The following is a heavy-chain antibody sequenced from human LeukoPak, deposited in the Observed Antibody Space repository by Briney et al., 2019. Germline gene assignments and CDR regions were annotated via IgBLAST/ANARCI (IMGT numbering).Heavy chain of an antibody. CDR1: GGTFSSYA. Sequence: SVNVSCKASGGTFSSYAISWVRQAPGQGLEWMGRIIPILGIANYAQKFQGRVTITADKSTGTAYMELSSLRSEDTAVYYCARDRRYCSGGSCYNRELDYWGQGTLVTVSS. V-gene: IGHV1-69*04. CDR3: ARDRRYCSGGSCYNRELDY. D-gene: IGHD2-15*01. J-gene: IGHJ4*02. CDR2: IIPILGIA.